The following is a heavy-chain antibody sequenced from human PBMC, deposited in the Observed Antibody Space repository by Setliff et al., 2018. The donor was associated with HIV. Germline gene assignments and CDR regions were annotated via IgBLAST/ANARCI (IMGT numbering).Heavy chain of an antibody. CDR2: LPHSGVT. J-gene: IGHJ5*02. D-gene: IGHD3-3*01. V-gene: IGHV4-39*01. CDR3: ERRVYYDFWSGYYLRISKWFDP. Sequence: KASETLSLTCTVSGGSINSRDYSWGWIRQPPGKGLEWIVSLPHSGVTYYNPSLRSRVTTSVDTSKNQFSLKLRSVTAADTAVYYCERRVYYDFWSGYYLRISKWFDPWGQGILVTVSS. CDR1: GGSINSRDYS.